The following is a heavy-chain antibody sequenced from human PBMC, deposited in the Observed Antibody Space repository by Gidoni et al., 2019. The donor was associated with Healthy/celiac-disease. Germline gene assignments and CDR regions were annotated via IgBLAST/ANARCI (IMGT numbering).Heavy chain of an antibody. CDR2: FDPEDGET. V-gene: IGHV1-24*01. Sequence: QVQLVPSGAEVKKPGASVKVSCKVSGYTLTELSLHWVRQAPGKGLEWMGGFDPEDGETIYAQKFQGRVTMTEDTSTDTAYMELSSLRSEDTAVYYCATDLLNPRTDPYYYYGMDVWGQGTTVTVSS. J-gene: IGHJ6*02. CDR3: ATDLLNPRTDPYYYYGMDV. CDR1: GYTLTELS.